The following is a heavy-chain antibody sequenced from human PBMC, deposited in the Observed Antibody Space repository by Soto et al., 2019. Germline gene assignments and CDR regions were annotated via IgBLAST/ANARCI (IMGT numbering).Heavy chain of an antibody. V-gene: IGHV1-2*04. CDR3: ARAGRITMVRGVIGLNY. D-gene: IGHD3-10*01. J-gene: IGHJ4*02. CDR2: INPNSGGT. CDR1: GYTFTGYY. Sequence: GASVKVSCKASGYTFTGYYMHWVRQAPGQGLEWMGWINPNSGGTNYAQKFQGWVTMTRDTSISTAYMELSRLRSDDTAVYYCARAGRITMVRGVIGLNYWGQGTLVTVSS.